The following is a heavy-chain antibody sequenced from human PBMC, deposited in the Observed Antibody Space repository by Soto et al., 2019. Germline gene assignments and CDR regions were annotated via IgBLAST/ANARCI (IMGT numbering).Heavy chain of an antibody. V-gene: IGHV5-51*01. CDR3: AKYWDSSSYFDY. D-gene: IGHD6-6*01. Sequence: LGESLKISCKGSGYSFSSYWIGWVRQMPGKGLEWMGIIYPGDSDTRYSPSFQGHVTISADKSINTAYLQWSSLKASDTAMYYCAKYWDSSSYFDYWGQGTLVTVSS. CDR2: IYPGDSDT. J-gene: IGHJ4*02. CDR1: GYSFSSYW.